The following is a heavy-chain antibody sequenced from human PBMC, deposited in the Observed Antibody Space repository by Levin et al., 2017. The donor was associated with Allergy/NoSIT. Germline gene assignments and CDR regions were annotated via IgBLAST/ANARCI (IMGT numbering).Heavy chain of an antibody. Sequence: GESLKISCAASGFTFNNYAMSWVRQAPGKGLEWVSGISGSGGTTYSSDSVKDRFTISRDNAKNTLYLQMNGLRAEDTAVYYCAKGGSSFDYWGQGTLVTVSS. J-gene: IGHJ4*02. CDR2: ISGSGGTT. CDR1: GFTFNNYA. CDR3: AKGGSSFDY. V-gene: IGHV3-23*01.